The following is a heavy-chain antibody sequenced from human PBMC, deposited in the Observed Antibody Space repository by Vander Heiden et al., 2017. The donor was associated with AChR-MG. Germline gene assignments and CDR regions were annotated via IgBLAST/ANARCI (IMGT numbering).Heavy chain of an antibody. CDR2: INHSGST. V-gene: IGHV4-34*01. CDR1: GGSFSGYY. CDR3: ARRPRGYSYGYDY. J-gene: IGHJ4*02. Sequence: QVQLQQWGAGLLKPSETLSLTCAVYGGSFSGYYWSWIRQPPGKGLEWIGEINHSGSTNYNPSLKSRVTISVDTSKNQFSLKLSSVTAADTAVYYCARRPRGYSYGYDYWGQGTLVTVSS. D-gene: IGHD5-18*01.